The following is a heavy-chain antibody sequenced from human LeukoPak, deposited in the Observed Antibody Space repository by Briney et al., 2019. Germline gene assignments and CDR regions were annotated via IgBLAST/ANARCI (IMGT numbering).Heavy chain of an antibody. Sequence: SETLSLTCTVSGGSISNYYWSWIRQPPGKGLEWIGYIYYSGSTNYNPSLKSRVTISVDTSKNQFSLKLSSVTAADTAVYYCARAAFIYGSVDAFDIWGQGTMVTVSS. D-gene: IGHD3-10*01. J-gene: IGHJ3*02. CDR3: ARAAFIYGSVDAFDI. CDR2: IYYSGST. V-gene: IGHV4-59*01. CDR1: GGSISNYY.